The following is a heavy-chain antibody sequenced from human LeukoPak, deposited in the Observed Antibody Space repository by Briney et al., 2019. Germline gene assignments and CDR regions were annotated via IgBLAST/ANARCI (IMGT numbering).Heavy chain of an antibody. D-gene: IGHD2-15*01. Sequence: GGSLRLSCAASGFTFKNYWMHWVRHAPGKGLVWVSRIDEAGSTTIYAASVKGRFTISRDNAKNTLYLQMNSLRAEDTAVYYCARDMVGGYCSGGSCYSVIHYYYMDVWGKGTTVTISS. CDR2: IDEAGSTT. V-gene: IGHV3-74*01. CDR3: ARDMVGGYCSGGSCYSVIHYYYMDV. CDR1: GFTFKNYW. J-gene: IGHJ6*03.